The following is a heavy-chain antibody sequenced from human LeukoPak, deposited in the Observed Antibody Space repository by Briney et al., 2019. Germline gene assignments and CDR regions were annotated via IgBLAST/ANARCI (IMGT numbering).Heavy chain of an antibody. V-gene: IGHV3-7*01. CDR2: IKEDGSQK. J-gene: IGHJ5*02. CDR1: GFTVSSNY. Sequence: GGSLRLSCAASGFTVSSNYMSWVRQAPGKGLEWVANIKEDGSQKYYGDSVKGRITISRDNTRNSVYLQITSLRAEDTAVYYCARDKIKTTVFEHWGQGILVTVSS. D-gene: IGHD1-1*01. CDR3: ARDKIKTTVFEH.